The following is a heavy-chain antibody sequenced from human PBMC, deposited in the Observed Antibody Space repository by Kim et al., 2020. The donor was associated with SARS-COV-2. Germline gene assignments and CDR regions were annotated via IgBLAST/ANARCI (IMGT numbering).Heavy chain of an antibody. CDR2: YT. CDR3: ARDHAGRVDY. J-gene: IGHJ4*02. Sequence: YTNDADYVKSRSPISRDNAKNSLYLQMNSLGAEDTAVYYCARDHAGRVDYWGQGTLVTVSS. V-gene: IGHV3-11*05.